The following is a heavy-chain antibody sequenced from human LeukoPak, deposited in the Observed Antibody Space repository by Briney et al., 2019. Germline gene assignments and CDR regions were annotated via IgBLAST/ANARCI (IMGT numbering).Heavy chain of an antibody. CDR3: ARGWRRDGYNSGAPDKLENYFDY. CDR1: GGSISSSSYS. Sequence: PSETLSLTCTVSGGSISSSSYSWGWIRQPPGKGLEWIGEINHSGSTNYNPSLKSRVTISVDTSKNQFSLKLSSVTAADTAVYYCARGWRRDGYNSGAPDKLENYFDYWGQGTLVTVSS. V-gene: IGHV4-39*07. D-gene: IGHD5-24*01. J-gene: IGHJ4*02. CDR2: INHSGST.